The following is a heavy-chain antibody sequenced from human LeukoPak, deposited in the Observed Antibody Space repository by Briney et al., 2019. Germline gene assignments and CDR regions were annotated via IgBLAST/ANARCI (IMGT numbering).Heavy chain of an antibody. CDR2: IWYDGSNK. CDR1: GFTFSSYC. CDR3: ARDWYRVCFSGPNYYYYSYAMDV. V-gene: IGHV3-33*01. Sequence: PGGSLRLSCAASGFTFSSYCMHWVRQAPGKGLEWVAVIWYDGSNKYYADSVKGRFTISRDNSKNTLYLQMNSLSADDTHVYYCARDWYRVCFSGPNYYYYSYAMDVWGQGTTVTVSS. D-gene: IGHD1-7*01. J-gene: IGHJ6*02.